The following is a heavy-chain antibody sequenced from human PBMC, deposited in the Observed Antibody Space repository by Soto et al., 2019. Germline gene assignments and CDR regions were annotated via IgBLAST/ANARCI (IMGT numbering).Heavy chain of an antibody. Sequence: SETLSLTCTVSGFSISSYYWSWIRQPPGKGLEWIGYIYYSGNTNYNPSLKSRVTISVDTSKNQFSLKLSAVTAADTAVYFCARSYGYGFDIWGQGTMVTVSS. V-gene: IGHV4-59*01. D-gene: IGHD5-18*01. CDR1: GFSISSYY. CDR2: IYYSGNT. J-gene: IGHJ3*02. CDR3: ARSYGYGFDI.